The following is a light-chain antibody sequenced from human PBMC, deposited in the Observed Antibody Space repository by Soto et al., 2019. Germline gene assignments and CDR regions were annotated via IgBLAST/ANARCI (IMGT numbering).Light chain of an antibody. V-gene: IGKV2-28*01. Sequence: DIVMTQSPLSLPVTPGDRASICCRSSQSLLHSNGYNYLDWYLQKPGQSPQLLIYLGSNRASGVPDRFSGSGSGTDFTLKISRVEAEDVGVYYCMQPLQSWTFGQGTKVDIK. J-gene: IGKJ1*01. CDR3: MQPLQSWT. CDR1: QSLLHSNGYNY. CDR2: LGS.